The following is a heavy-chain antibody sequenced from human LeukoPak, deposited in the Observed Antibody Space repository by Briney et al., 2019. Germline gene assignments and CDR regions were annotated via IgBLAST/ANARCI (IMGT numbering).Heavy chain of an antibody. D-gene: IGHD2-15*01. CDR1: GYTFTGYY. CDR3: ARGPAANYYYYYGMDV. J-gene: IGHJ6*02. CDR2: INPNSGGT. V-gene: IGHV1-2*04. Sequence: GASVKVSCKASGYTFTGYYMHWVRQAPGQGLEWMGWINPNSGGTNYAQKFQGWVTMTRDTSISTAYMELSRLKSDDTAVYYCARGPAANYYYYYGMDVWGQGTTVTVSS.